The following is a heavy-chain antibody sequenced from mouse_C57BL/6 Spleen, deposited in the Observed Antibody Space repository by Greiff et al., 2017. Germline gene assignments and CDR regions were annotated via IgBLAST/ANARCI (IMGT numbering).Heavy chain of an antibody. CDR3: AAYGSFAY. D-gene: IGHD2-2*01. CDR2: INPNNGGT. V-gene: IGHV1-26*01. CDR1: GYTFTDYY. Sequence: VQLKQSGPELVKPGASVKISCKASGYTFTDYYMNWVKQSHGKSLEWIGDINPNNGGTSYNQKFKGKATLTVDKSSSTAYMELRSLTSEDSAVYYCAAYGSFAYWGQGTLVTVSA. J-gene: IGHJ3*01.